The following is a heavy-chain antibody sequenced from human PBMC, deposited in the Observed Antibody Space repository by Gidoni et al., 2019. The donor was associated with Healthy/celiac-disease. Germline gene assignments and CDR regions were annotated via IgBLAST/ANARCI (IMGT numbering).Heavy chain of an antibody. CDR1: GFTFDDYA. V-gene: IGHV3-9*01. D-gene: IGHD6-25*01. Sequence: EVQLVESGGGLVQPGRSLRLSCAASGFTFDDYAMHWVRQAPGKGLEWVSGIIWNSGSIGYADSVKGRFTISRDNAKNSLYLQMNSLRAEDTALYYCAKDTRAAAPYYYGLDVWGQGTTVTVS. J-gene: IGHJ6*02. CDR3: AKDTRAAAPYYYGLDV. CDR2: IIWNSGSI.